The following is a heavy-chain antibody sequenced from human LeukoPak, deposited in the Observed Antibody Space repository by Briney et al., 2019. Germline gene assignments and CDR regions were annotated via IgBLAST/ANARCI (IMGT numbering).Heavy chain of an antibody. J-gene: IGHJ4*02. CDR1: GGSISSYY. D-gene: IGHD5-24*01. Sequence: SETLSLTCTVSGGSISSYYWSWIRQPPGKGLEWIGYIYYSGSSNYNPSLKSRVTISVDTSKNQFSLKLSSVTAADTAVYYCARDRDGYNRFDYWGQGTLVTVSS. V-gene: IGHV4-59*01. CDR2: IYYSGSS. CDR3: ARDRDGYNRFDY.